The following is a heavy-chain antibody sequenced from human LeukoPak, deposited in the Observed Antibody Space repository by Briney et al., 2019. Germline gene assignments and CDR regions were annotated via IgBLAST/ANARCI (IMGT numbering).Heavy chain of an antibody. CDR1: GFTFNNYA. D-gene: IGHD1-7*01. CDR3: AKVAPYGNYVFDY. V-gene: IGHV3-23*01. Sequence: GGSLRLSCAASGFTFNNYAMSWDRQAPGKGLEWVSGISASGGSTNYADSVKGRFTISGDNSKNTLYLQLNSLGAEDTAVYYCAKVAPYGNYVFDYWGQGTLVTVSS. J-gene: IGHJ4*02. CDR2: ISASGGST.